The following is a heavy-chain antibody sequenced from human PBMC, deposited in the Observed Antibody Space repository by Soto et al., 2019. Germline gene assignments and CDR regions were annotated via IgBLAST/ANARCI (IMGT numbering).Heavy chain of an antibody. CDR1: VVSFSGYY. CDR3: ARVVVLLWFGELFNWFEP. Sequence: SETLSLTCAFYVVSFSGYYWSCIRQPPGKWLEWIGEINHSGSTNYNPSLKSRVTISVDTSKNQFSLKLSSVTAADTAVYYCARVVVLLWFGELFNWFEPLGQGTLVIVSS. J-gene: IGHJ5*02. D-gene: IGHD3-10*01. V-gene: IGHV4-34*01. CDR2: INHSGST.